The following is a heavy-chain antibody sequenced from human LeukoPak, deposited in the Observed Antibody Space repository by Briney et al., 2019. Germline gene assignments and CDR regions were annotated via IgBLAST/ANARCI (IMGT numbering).Heavy chain of an antibody. V-gene: IGHV3-21*01. CDR2: IRSSGTYI. CDR3: ARDVYGDHFFDY. CDR1: GFTFSSYA. D-gene: IGHD4-17*01. J-gene: IGHJ4*02. Sequence: GGSLRLSCAASGFTFSSYAMSWVRQAPGKGLEWVSSIRSSGTYIYYADSVKGRFTISRDNAKNSLYLQMNSLRAEDTAVYYCARDVYGDHFFDYWGQGTLVTVSS.